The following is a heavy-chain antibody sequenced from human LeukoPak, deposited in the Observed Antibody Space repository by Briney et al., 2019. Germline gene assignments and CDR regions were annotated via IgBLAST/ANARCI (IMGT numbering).Heavy chain of an antibody. CDR1: GGSISSSSYY. CDR3: HFKYCSSSTCFYYFDY. D-gene: IGHD2-2*01. V-gene: IGHV4-39*01. CDR2: IYYSGST. J-gene: IGHJ4*02. Sequence: SETLSLTCTVSGGSISSSSYYWGWIRQPPGKGLEWIGSIYYSGSTYYNPSLRSRVTISVDTSKNQFSLKLSSVTATDTAVYYCHFKYCSSSTCFYYFDYWGQGTLVTVSS.